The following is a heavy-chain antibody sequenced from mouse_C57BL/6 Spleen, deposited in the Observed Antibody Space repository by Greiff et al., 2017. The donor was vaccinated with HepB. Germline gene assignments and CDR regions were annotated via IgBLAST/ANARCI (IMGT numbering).Heavy chain of an antibody. CDR3: ARSTVAYAMDY. D-gene: IGHD1-1*01. Sequence: QVQLKESGAELVKPGASVKISCKASGYAFSSYWMNWVKQRPGKGLEWIGQIYPGDGDTNYNGKFKGKATLTADKSSSTAYMQLSSLTSEDSAVYFCARSTVAYAMDYWGQGTSVTVSS. J-gene: IGHJ4*01. CDR1: GYAFSSYW. V-gene: IGHV1-80*01. CDR2: IYPGDGDT.